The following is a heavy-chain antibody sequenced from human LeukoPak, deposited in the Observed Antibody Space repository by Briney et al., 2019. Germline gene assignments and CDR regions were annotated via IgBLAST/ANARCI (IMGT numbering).Heavy chain of an antibody. CDR1: GFTFRNYA. CDR2: VSNGGGGT. D-gene: IGHD3-22*01. Sequence: PGGSLRLSCAASGFTFRNYAMSWVRQAPGKGLEWVSTVSNGGGGTYFAASVKGRFTISRDNAKNTLYLQMNSLRAEDTAVYYCAKEFDSSGFFDCWGQGTLVTVSS. J-gene: IGHJ4*02. CDR3: AKEFDSSGFFDC. V-gene: IGHV3-23*01.